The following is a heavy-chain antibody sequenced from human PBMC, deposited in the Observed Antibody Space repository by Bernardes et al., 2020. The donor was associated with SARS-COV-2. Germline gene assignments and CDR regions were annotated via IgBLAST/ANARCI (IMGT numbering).Heavy chain of an antibody. CDR1: GLSFLW. V-gene: IGHV3-74*01. J-gene: IGHJ4*02. CDR2: LNTDGSTI. D-gene: IGHD2-15*01. CDR3: ARDFGGGSDY. Sequence: GGSLRLSCAASGLSFLWMHWVRQAPVQGLVWVSRLNTDGSTINYADSVQGRFTISRDNAKNTLYLQMNSLRAEDTAVYYCARDFGGGSDYWGQGTLVTVSS.